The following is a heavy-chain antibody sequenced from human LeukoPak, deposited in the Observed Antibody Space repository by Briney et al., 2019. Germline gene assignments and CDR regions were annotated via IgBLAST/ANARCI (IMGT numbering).Heavy chain of an antibody. CDR1: GFTFNNYG. V-gene: IGHV3-53*01. J-gene: IGHJ5*02. CDR2: IYSGGST. CDR3: ARDRWFDP. Sequence: PGGTLRLSCAVSGFTFNNYGMSWVRQAPGKGLEWVSVIYSGGSTYYADSVKGRFTISRDNSKNTLYLQMNSLRAEDTAVYYCARDRWFDPWGQGTLVTVSS.